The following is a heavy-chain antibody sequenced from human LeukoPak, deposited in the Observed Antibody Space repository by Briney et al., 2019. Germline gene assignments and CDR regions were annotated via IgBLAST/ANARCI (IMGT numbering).Heavy chain of an antibody. Sequence: ASVKVSCKASGYTLSSYGISWVRQAPGQGLEWMGWISSYNSNTKYAQNIQGRVTMTIDTSTSTAYMELRSLRSDDTAVYYCARAQGPVVVVPGANCYFDLWGRGTLVTVSS. J-gene: IGHJ2*01. CDR3: ARAQGPVVVVPGANCYFDL. CDR1: GYTLSSYG. D-gene: IGHD2-2*01. CDR2: ISSYNSNT. V-gene: IGHV1-18*01.